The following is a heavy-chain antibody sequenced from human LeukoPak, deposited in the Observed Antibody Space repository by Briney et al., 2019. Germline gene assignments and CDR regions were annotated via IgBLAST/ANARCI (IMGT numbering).Heavy chain of an antibody. V-gene: IGHV3-74*01. CDR2: INSDGSST. J-gene: IGHJ4*02. Sequence: GSLRLSCAASGFTFSSYWMHWVRQAPGKGLVWVSRINSDGSSTSYADSVKGRFTISRDNAKNTLYLQMNSLRAEDTAVYYCARVGYGGSYSTHFDYWGQGTLVTVSS. CDR1: GFTFSSYW. CDR3: ARVGYGGSYSTHFDY. D-gene: IGHD1-26*01.